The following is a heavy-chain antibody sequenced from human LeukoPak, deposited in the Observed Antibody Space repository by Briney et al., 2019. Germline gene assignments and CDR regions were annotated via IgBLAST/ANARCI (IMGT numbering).Heavy chain of an antibody. Sequence: TGGSLRLSCAASGFTFSYYGMHWVRQAPGKGLEWVAVISYDGSNKYYAESVKGRFTISRDNSKNTLYLQMNSLRAEDTAGYYCAKDYYDSSGYYNDAFDMWGQGTMATVSS. CDR2: ISYDGSNK. J-gene: IGHJ3*02. D-gene: IGHD3-22*01. CDR1: GFTFSYYG. V-gene: IGHV3-30*18. CDR3: AKDYYDSSGYYNDAFDM.